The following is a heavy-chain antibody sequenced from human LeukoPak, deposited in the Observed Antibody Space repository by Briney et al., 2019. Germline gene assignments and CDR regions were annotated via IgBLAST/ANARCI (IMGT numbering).Heavy chain of an antibody. CDR2: INHSGST. V-gene: IGHV4-34*01. Sequence: SSETLSLTCAVYGGSFSGYYWSWIRQPPGKGLEWIGEINHSGSTNYNPSLKSRVTISVDTSKNQSSLKLSSVTAADTAVYYCASRANSYGPIDYWGQGTLVTVSS. CDR1: GGSFSGYY. D-gene: IGHD5-18*01. CDR3: ASRANSYGPIDY. J-gene: IGHJ4*02.